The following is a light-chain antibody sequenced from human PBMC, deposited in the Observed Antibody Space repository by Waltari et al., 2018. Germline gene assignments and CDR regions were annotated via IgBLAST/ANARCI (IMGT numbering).Light chain of an antibody. Sequence: EIVLTQSPGTLSLSPGERATLSCRASQSISKYLAWYQQKPDQAPRLRIYDTSTRATGIPDRFSGSGSGTDFSLTISRLEPEDFAVYYCQKDGTLPATFGQGTKVELK. CDR3: QKDGTLPAT. J-gene: IGKJ1*01. V-gene: IGKV3-20*01. CDR1: QSISKY. CDR2: DTS.